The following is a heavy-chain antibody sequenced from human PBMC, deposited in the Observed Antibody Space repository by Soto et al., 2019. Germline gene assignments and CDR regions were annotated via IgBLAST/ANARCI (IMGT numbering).Heavy chain of an antibody. V-gene: IGHV3-48*01. Sequence: GGSLRLSCAASGFTFSSYSMNWVRQAPGKGLEWVSYISSSSSTIYYADSVKGRFTISRDNAKNSLYLQMNSLRAEDTAVYYCAREPKQRITIFGVPPNNWFDPWGQGTLVTVSS. CDR1: GFTFSSYS. D-gene: IGHD3-3*01. CDR2: ISSSSSTI. J-gene: IGHJ5*02. CDR3: AREPKQRITIFGVPPNNWFDP.